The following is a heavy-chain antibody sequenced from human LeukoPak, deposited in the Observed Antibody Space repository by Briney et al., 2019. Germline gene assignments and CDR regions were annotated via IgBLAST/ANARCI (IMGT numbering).Heavy chain of an antibody. CDR3: ARDLRGYSYEEGSDF. Sequence: PGGSLRLSCAASGFTFSSYWMSWVRQAPGKGLEWVANIKQDGSEKYYVDSVKGRFTISRENAKNSLYLQMNGLRAEDTAVYYCARDLRGYSYEEGSDFWGQGTLVTVSS. CDR1: GFTFSSYW. CDR2: IKQDGSEK. V-gene: IGHV3-7*01. J-gene: IGHJ4*02. D-gene: IGHD5-18*01.